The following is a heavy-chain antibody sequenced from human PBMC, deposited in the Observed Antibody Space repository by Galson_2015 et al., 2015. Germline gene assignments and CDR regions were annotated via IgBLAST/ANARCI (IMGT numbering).Heavy chain of an antibody. D-gene: IGHD3-10*01. CDR3: ARDRVGGPDAFDI. Sequence: SLRLSCAASGFSVTTNYMNWVRQAPGKGLEWVSVIYSDGSTYYADSVKGRFTVSRDNSKNTLYLQMSSLRAEDTAVYYCARDRVGGPDAFDIWGQGTVVTVSS. CDR2: IYSDGST. V-gene: IGHV3-53*01. J-gene: IGHJ3*02. CDR1: GFSVTTNY.